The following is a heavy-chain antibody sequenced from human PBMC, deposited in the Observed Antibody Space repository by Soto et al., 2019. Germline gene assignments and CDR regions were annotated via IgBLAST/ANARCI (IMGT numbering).Heavy chain of an antibody. CDR3: AREITAAGTSWFDP. J-gene: IGHJ5*02. CDR1: DYTFTSYG. Sequence: QVQLVQSGAEVKKPGASVKVSCKASDYTFTSYGISWVRQAPGQGLEWMGWISTYNGNTNYARKLQGRFTITTDTSTSTAYMELRSLESDDTAVYYCAREITAAGTSWFDPWGQGTLVTVSS. CDR2: ISTYNGNT. D-gene: IGHD6-13*01. V-gene: IGHV1-18*01.